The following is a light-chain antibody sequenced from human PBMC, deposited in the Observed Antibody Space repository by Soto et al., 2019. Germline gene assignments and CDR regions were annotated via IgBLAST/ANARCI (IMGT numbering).Light chain of an antibody. Sequence: QSALTQPPSASGTPGQRVTISCSGSSSNIGRNYVYWYQQLPGTAPKLLIYRNDQRPSGVPDRLSGSKSGTSASLAISGLRSEDEGDYYCAAWDDSLSVMYVFGTGTKVTVL. J-gene: IGLJ1*01. CDR2: RND. CDR1: SSNIGRNY. V-gene: IGLV1-47*01. CDR3: AAWDDSLSVMYV.